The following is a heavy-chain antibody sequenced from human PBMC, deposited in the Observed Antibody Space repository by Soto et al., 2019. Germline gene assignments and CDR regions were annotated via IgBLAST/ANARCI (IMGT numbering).Heavy chain of an antibody. V-gene: IGHV3-9*01. CDR1: GFTFDDFA. D-gene: IGHD3-10*01. CDR3: ARGLNYGSGIYILFDAFDL. Sequence: EVQLVESGAGLVQPGRSLRLSCAASGFTFDDFAMHWVRQVPGKALEWVSGISWSSGSIDYADSVKGRFTISRDNAKNSLYLQMNILRAEDRALYYCARGLNYGSGIYILFDAFDLWGQGTLVSVPS. J-gene: IGHJ3*01. CDR2: ISWSSGSI.